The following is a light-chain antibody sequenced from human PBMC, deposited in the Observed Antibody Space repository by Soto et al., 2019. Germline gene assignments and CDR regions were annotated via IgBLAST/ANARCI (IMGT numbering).Light chain of an antibody. CDR2: GAS. J-gene: IGKJ4*01. V-gene: IGKV3D-15*01. CDR1: QRVDSN. CDR3: QQYDNWPLT. Sequence: TQSPATLSVSPGGRATLSCRASQRVDSNLAWYQQKPGQAPRPLIFGASTRATGIPARFSGSGSGTDFTLTISSLQSEDFGVYFCQQYDNWPLTFGGGTKVDIK.